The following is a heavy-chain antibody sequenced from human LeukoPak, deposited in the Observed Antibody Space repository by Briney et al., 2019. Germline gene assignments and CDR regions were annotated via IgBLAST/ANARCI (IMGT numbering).Heavy chain of an antibody. CDR3: ARLPDSQGNWFDP. CDR1: GYTFTAYY. CDR2: INPNSGGT. D-gene: IGHD3-22*01. V-gene: IGHV1-2*02. Sequence: EAPVKVSCKASGYTFTAYYIHWVRQAPGQGLEWMGWINPNSGGTNYAQKFQGRVTMTRDTSISTAYMELSRLRSDDTAVYYCARLPDSQGNWFDPWGQGTLVTVSS. J-gene: IGHJ5*02.